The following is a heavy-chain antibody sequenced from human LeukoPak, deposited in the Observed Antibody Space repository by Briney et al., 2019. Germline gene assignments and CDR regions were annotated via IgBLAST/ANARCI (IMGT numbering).Heavy chain of an antibody. CDR2: INPSGGST. CDR3: ARGGTWLSHHYTSGKDY. D-gene: IGHD6-19*01. CDR1: GYTFTTYN. V-gene: IGHV1-46*01. Sequence: ASVKVSCKASGYTFTTYNINWVRQAPGQGLEWMGIINPSGGSTSYAQKFQGRVTMTRDTSTSTVYMELSSLRSEDTAVYYCARGGTWLSHHYTSGKDYWGQGTLVTVSS. J-gene: IGHJ4*02.